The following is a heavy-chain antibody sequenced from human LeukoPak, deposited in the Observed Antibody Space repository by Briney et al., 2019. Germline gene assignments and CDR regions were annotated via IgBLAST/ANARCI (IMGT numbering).Heavy chain of an antibody. CDR2: ISSSSSTI. CDR3: ARGLYISSSPFGY. Sequence: GGSLRLSCAASGFTFSSYAMHWVRQAPGKGLEWVSYISSSSSTIYYADSVKGRFTISRDNAKNSLYLQMNSLRAEDTAVYYCARGLYISSSPFGYWGQGTLVTVSS. CDR1: GFTFSSYA. J-gene: IGHJ4*02. D-gene: IGHD6-6*01. V-gene: IGHV3-48*04.